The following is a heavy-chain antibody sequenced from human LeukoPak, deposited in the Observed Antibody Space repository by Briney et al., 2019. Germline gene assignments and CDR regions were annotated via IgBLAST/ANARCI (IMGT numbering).Heavy chain of an antibody. Sequence: SETLSLTCTVSSDSISTYFWTWIRRPAGKGLEWIGHIYSSGNTNYNPSLKSRVTMSLDKSKKQFSLRLRSVTAADTAVYFCARGGRVTVTKRGVWGYSYDYYYMDVWGKGTTVIISS. D-gene: IGHD3-10*01. J-gene: IGHJ6*03. CDR3: ARGGRVTVTKRGVWGYSYDYYYMDV. CDR1: SDSISTYF. V-gene: IGHV4-4*07. CDR2: IYSSGNT.